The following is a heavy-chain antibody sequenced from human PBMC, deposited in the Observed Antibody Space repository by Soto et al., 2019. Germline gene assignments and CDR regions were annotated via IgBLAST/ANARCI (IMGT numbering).Heavy chain of an antibody. CDR1: GYIFSNYW. V-gene: IGHV5-51*01. D-gene: IGHD2-2*01. Sequence: PGESLKISCKGAGYIFSNYWIGWVRQMPGKGLEWMGIIYPGDSDTRYSPSFQGQVAISADKSISTAYLQWSSLKASDTAMYYCVRPVVVAVSGYYGMDFWCQGTTVTVS. CDR2: IYPGDSDT. J-gene: IGHJ6*02. CDR3: VRPVVVAVSGYYGMDF.